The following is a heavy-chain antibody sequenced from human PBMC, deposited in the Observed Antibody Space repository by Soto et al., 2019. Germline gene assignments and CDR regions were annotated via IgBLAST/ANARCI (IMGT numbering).Heavy chain of an antibody. V-gene: IGHV3-23*01. J-gene: IGHJ6*02. CDR1: RFTFRNYG. CDR3: AKRYGSGSYRDFNSYYGMDI. CDR2: ISPTGEKR. Sequence: GGSLRLSCAASRFTFRNYGMSWVRQGPGKGLEWVSGISPTGEKRFYVDSVKGRFTISRDNSQNTLSLEMSSLRAEDTAVYYCAKRYGSGSYRDFNSYYGMDIWGQGTSVTVSS. D-gene: IGHD3-10*01.